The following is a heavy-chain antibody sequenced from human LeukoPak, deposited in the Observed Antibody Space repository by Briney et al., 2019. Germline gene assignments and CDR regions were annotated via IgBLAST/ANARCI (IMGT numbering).Heavy chain of an antibody. V-gene: IGHV3-23*01. J-gene: IGHJ4*02. CDR3: ARGPSGYHNT. CDR1: GFTFSSYA. Sequence: PGGSLRLSCAASGFTFSSYAMSWVRQAPGKGLEWVSAIRGSGDRTHYADSVKGRFTISRDNSKNTLYLQMNSLRAEDTAVYYCARGPSGYHNTGGQGTLVTVSS. D-gene: IGHD5-12*01. CDR2: IRGSGDRT.